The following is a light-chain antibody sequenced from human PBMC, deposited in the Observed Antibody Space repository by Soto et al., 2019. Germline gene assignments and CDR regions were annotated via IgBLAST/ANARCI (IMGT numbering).Light chain of an antibody. V-gene: IGLV4-69*01. CDR3: QTWGTGIRV. Sequence: QLVLTHSPSASASLGASVKLTCTLSSGHSSYAIAWHQQQPEKGPRYLMKLNSDGSHSKGDGIPDRFSGSSSGAERYPTISILQSEDEADYYCQTWGTGIRVFGGGTKLTGL. CDR1: SGHSSYA. J-gene: IGLJ3*02. CDR2: LNSDGSH.